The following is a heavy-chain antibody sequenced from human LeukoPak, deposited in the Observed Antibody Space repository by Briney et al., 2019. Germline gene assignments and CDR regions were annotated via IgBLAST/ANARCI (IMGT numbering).Heavy chain of an antibody. D-gene: IGHD3-10*01. CDR3: ARTLYYGSGILTFSACDI. CDR2: ISTSSSYI. CDR1: GFTFSSHN. V-gene: IGHV3-21*01. J-gene: IGHJ3*02. Sequence: GGSLRLSCAASGFTFSSHNMNWVRQAPGKGLEWVSSISTSSSYIYYADSVKGRFTVSRDNAKNSLYLQMNCLRADDPAVYYCARTLYYGSGILTFSACDIWGQGTMVTVSS.